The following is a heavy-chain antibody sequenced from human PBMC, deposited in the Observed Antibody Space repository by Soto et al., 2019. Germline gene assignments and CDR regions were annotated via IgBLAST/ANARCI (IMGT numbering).Heavy chain of an antibody. D-gene: IGHD1-26*01. CDR2: IYPGDSRT. CDR1: GYSFTSYW. V-gene: IGHV5-51*01. Sequence: GESLKISRKGSGYSFTSYWIGWVRQMPGKGLEWMGVIYPGDSRTRYSPSFQGRVTISADKSISTAYLQWTSLEASDTAMYYCAIRSFSSPEFSPWGQGALVTVSS. J-gene: IGHJ5*02. CDR3: AIRSFSSPEFSP.